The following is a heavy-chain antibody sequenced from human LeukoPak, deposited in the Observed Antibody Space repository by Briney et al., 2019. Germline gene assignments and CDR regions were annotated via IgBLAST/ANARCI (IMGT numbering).Heavy chain of an antibody. CDR3: TRDAPQLVQDY. V-gene: IGHV3-73*01. D-gene: IGHD6-13*01. J-gene: IGHJ4*02. Sequence: GGSLRLSCAASGFTFSGSAMHWVRQASGKGLEWVGRIRSKANSYATAYAASVKGRFTISRDDSKNTAYLQMNSLKTEDTAVYYCTRDAPQLVQDYWGQGTLVTVSS. CDR2: IRSKANSYAT. CDR1: GFTFSGSA.